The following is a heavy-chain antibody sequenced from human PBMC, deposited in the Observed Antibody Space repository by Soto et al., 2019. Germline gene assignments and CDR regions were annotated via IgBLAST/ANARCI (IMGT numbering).Heavy chain of an antibody. CDR3: ATLITMVRGVIIAPDYYYYMDV. CDR1: GYTFSSYG. Sequence: QVQLVESGGGVVQPGRSLRLSCEASGYTFSSYGMHWVRQAPGKGLEWVAVISYDGSNKYYADSVKGRFTISRDNSKNTLYLQMNSLRAEDTAVYYCATLITMVRGVIIAPDYYYYMDVWGKGTTVTVSS. D-gene: IGHD3-10*01. J-gene: IGHJ6*03. CDR2: ISYDGSNK. V-gene: IGHV3-30*03.